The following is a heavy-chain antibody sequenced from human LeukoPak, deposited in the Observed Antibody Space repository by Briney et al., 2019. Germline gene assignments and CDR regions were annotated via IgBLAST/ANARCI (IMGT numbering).Heavy chain of an antibody. Sequence: GGSLRLSCAASGFTFDKFAMSWVRQAPGKGLQWVSTITSGADTYYADSVKGRFSISRDNSRNTVSVQMHSLRADDTAVYFCAKGDNFGRVADAFDSWGQGIMVTVSS. J-gene: IGHJ3*01. CDR2: ITSGADT. D-gene: IGHD1-1*01. CDR1: GFTFDKFA. CDR3: AKGDNFGRVADAFDS. V-gene: IGHV3-23*01.